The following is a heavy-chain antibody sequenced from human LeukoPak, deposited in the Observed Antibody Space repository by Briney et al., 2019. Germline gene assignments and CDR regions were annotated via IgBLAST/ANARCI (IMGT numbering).Heavy chain of an antibody. Sequence: GGSLRLSCAASGFTFSSYSMNWVRQAPGKGLEWVSSISSSSSYIYYADSVKGRFTISRDNAKNSLYLQMNGLRAEDTAVYYCARPVDYDILTGYYKRADAFDIWGQGTMVTVSS. J-gene: IGHJ3*02. CDR1: GFTFSSYS. CDR3: ARPVDYDILTGYYKRADAFDI. D-gene: IGHD3-9*01. CDR2: ISSSSSYI. V-gene: IGHV3-21*01.